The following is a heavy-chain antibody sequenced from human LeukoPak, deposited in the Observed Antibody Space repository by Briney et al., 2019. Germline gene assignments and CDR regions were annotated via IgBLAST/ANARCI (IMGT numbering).Heavy chain of an antibody. D-gene: IGHD4-17*01. CDR3: ARGGWYGDYYFDY. Sequence: PGGSLRLSCAASGFTFSSYWMSWVRQAPGKGLEWVANIKQDGSEKYYVDSVKGRFTISRDNAKNSLYLQMNSLRAEDTAVYYCARGGWYGDYYFDYWGQGTLVTVSS. J-gene: IGHJ4*02. CDR1: GFTFSSYW. CDR2: IKQDGSEK. V-gene: IGHV3-7*01.